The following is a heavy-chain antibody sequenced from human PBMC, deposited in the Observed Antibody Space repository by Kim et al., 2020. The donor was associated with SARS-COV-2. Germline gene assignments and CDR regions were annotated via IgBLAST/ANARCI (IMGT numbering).Heavy chain of an antibody. CDR3: ARVSPLLRYFDWPLSAWFDP. Sequence: SVKVSCKASGGTFSSYAISWVRQAPGQGLEWMGRIIPILGIANYAQKFQGRVTITADKSTSTAYMELSSLRSEDTAVYYCARVSPLLRYFDWPLSAWFDPWGQGTLVTVSS. CDR1: GGTFSSYA. V-gene: IGHV1-69*04. J-gene: IGHJ5*02. CDR2: IIPILGIA. D-gene: IGHD3-9*01.